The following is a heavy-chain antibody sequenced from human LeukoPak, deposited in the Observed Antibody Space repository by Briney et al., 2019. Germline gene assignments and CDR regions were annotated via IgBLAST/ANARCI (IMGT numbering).Heavy chain of an antibody. CDR1: GYTFTSYY. J-gene: IGHJ4*02. CDR2: ISPSGGST. Sequence: ASVKVSCKASGYTFTSYYMHWVRQAPGQGLEWMGIISPSGGSTSYAQKFQGGVTMTRDTSTSTVYMELSSLRSEDTDVYYCARGYHASTVTTPPDYWGQGTLVTVSS. CDR3: ARGYHASTVTTPPDY. D-gene: IGHD4-17*01. V-gene: IGHV1-46*01.